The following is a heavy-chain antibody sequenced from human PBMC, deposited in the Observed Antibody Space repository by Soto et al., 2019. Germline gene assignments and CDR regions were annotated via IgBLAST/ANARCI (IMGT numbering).Heavy chain of an antibody. CDR3: AKDQDGGQQWQVRRYSDLDY. CDR1: GFTFSSYG. D-gene: IGHD6-19*01. Sequence: VQLLESGGGLVQPGGSLRLSCAASGFTFSSYGMSWVRQAPGKGLEWVSAISGSGGSTYYADSVKGRFTISRDNSKNRLYRKMNSLRAEDTALNYCAKDQDGGQQWQVRRYSDLDYWGQGTLVTVSS. J-gene: IGHJ4*02. V-gene: IGHV3-23*01. CDR2: ISGSGGST.